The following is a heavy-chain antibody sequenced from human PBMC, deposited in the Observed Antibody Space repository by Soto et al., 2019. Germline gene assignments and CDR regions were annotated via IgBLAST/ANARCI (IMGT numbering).Heavy chain of an antibody. CDR1: GGSISSSSYY. Sequence: SETLSLTCTVSGGSISSSSYYWGWIRQPPGKGLEWIGSIYYSGSTYYNPSLKSRLTMSRDTSTSKVYMELSSLRSEDTAVYYCAREGQQLLSAMDYWGQGTLVTVSS. CDR2: IYYSGST. V-gene: IGHV4-39*07. CDR3: AREGQQLLSAMDY. J-gene: IGHJ4*02. D-gene: IGHD6-13*01.